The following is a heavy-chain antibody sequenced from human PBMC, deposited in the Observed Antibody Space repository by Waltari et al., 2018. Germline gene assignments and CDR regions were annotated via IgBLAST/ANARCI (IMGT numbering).Heavy chain of an antibody. CDR1: GYTFTSYY. CDR3: ARDPTLRVVAYYYYGMDV. Sequence: QVQLVQSGAEVKKPGASVKVSCKASGYTFTSYYMHWVRQAPGQGLEWMGIINPSGGSTSYAQKFQGRVTMTRDTSTSTVYMELSSLRSEDTAVYYCARDPTLRVVAYYYYGMDVWGQGTTVTVSS. J-gene: IGHJ6*02. CDR2: INPSGGST. V-gene: IGHV1-46*01. D-gene: IGHD3-16*01.